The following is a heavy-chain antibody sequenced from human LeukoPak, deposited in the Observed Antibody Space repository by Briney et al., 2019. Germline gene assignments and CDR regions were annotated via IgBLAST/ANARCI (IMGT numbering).Heavy chain of an antibody. J-gene: IGHJ4*02. V-gene: IGHV1-2*02. Sequence: ASVKVSCKASGYTFTGYYMHWVRQAPGQGLEWMGWINPNSGGTNYAQKFKGRVTMTRDTSISTAYMELSRLRSDDTAVYYCARGFIRVTTDDYWGQGTLVTVSS. CDR1: GYTFTGYY. CDR3: ARGFIRVTTDDY. D-gene: IGHD4-11*01. CDR2: INPNSGGT.